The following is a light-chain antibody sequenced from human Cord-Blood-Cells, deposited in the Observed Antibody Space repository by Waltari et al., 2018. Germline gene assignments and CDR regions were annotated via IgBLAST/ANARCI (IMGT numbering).Light chain of an antibody. J-gene: IGKJ2*01. CDR2: AAS. CDR1: QSISSY. Sequence: DIQMTQSPSSLSASVGDRVTITCRASQSISSYLNWYQQKPGKAPKLLIYAASSLQSGVPSWFSGSGSGTDFTLTISSLQPEDFATYYCQQSYSTQYTFGQGTKLEIK. CDR3: QQSYSTQYT. V-gene: IGKV1-39*01.